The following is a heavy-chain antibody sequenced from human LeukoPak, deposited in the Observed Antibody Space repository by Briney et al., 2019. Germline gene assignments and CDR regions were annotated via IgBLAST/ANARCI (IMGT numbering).Heavy chain of an antibody. Sequence: PGGSLRLSCAASGFTFTSYAMIWVRQAPGKGLEWVSAISGSGGSTYYAHSVKGRFTISRDNSKNTLYLQMNSLRAEDTAVYYCAKESGSYLDYWGQGTLVTVSS. CDR1: GFTFTSYA. CDR3: AKESGSYLDY. D-gene: IGHD1-26*01. J-gene: IGHJ4*02. V-gene: IGHV3-23*01. CDR2: ISGSGGST.